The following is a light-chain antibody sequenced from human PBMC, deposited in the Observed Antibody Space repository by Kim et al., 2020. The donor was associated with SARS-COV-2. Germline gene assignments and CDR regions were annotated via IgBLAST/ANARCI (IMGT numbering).Light chain of an antibody. CDR3: SSSAGSSTVV. J-gene: IGLJ2*01. V-gene: IGLV2-8*01. CDR2: DVS. CDR1: RADVGRHNY. Sequence: GQPVTTSPTGTRADVGRHNYGTWYQQHPGDAPTLMIYDVSKRPSGVPARFSSSKSGNTASPTVSGLQAEEEADYYCSSSAGSSTVVFGGGTKLTVL.